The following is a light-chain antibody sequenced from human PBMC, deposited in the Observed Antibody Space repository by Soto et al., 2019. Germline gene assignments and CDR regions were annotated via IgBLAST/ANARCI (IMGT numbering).Light chain of an antibody. CDR1: SSNIGSTT. Sequence: QSVLAQPPSASGTPGQRVTISCSGSSSNIGSTTVNWYQQLPGAAPKLLIYSNNQRPSGVPDRFSGSKSDTSASLAISGLQSEDEADYYCAAWDDSLNGYVFGSGTKVTAL. CDR2: SNN. V-gene: IGLV1-44*01. CDR3: AAWDDSLNGYV. J-gene: IGLJ1*01.